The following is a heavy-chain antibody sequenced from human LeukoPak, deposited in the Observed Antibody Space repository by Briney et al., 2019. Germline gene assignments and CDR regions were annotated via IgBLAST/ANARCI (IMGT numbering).Heavy chain of an antibody. J-gene: IGHJ4*02. CDR2: ISAYNGNT. CDR3: AREGYCSSTSCPQIDY. Sequence: ASVKVSCKASGGTFSSYAISWVRQAPGQGLEWMGWISAYNGNTNYAQKLQGRVTMTTDTSTSTAYMELRSLRSDDTAVYYCAREGYCSSTSCPQIDYWGQGTLVTVSS. D-gene: IGHD2-2*01. CDR1: GGTFSSYA. V-gene: IGHV1-18*01.